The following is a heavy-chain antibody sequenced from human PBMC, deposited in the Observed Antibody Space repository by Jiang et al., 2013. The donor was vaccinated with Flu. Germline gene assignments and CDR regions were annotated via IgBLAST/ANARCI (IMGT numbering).Heavy chain of an antibody. CDR3: ARDPDSSGWFGFDC. V-gene: IGHV6-1*01. CDR1: GDSVSTNSAA. J-gene: IGHJ4*02. D-gene: IGHD6-19*01. Sequence: QTLSLTCAISGDSVSTNSAAWNWIRQTPSRGLEWLGRTYYRSKWHCEYGQFVKSRVTINPDTSKNQFSLQLKSVTPDDTAVYYCARDPDSSGWFGFDCWGQGSLVTVS. CDR2: TYYRSKWHC.